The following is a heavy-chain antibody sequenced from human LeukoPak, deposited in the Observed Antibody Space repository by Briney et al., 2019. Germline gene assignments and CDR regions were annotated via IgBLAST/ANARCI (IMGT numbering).Heavy chain of an antibody. CDR2: INPNSGGT. D-gene: IGHD2-2*01. J-gene: IGHJ5*02. Sequence: GASVKVSCKASGYTFTGYYMHWVRQAPGQGLEWMGWINPNSGGTNYAQKFQGRVTMIRDTSISTAYMELSRLRSDDTAVYYCARQPSSSPRWFDPWGQGTLVTVSS. V-gene: IGHV1-2*02. CDR1: GYTFTGYY. CDR3: ARQPSSSPRWFDP.